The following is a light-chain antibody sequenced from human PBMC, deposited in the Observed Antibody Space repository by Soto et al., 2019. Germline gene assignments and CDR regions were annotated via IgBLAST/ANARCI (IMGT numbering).Light chain of an antibody. CDR1: QDLRNE. CDR3: LQHHSYPNT. J-gene: IGKJ2*01. V-gene: IGKV1-17*01. Sequence: DIQMTQSPSSLSASVGDRVAITCRASQDLRNELGWYQQKSGEAPKRMVFAASTLQRGVPPGFRGSGSGTEFTLTITGLQPEEFATYYCLQHHSYPNTFGQGTKLEI. CDR2: AAS.